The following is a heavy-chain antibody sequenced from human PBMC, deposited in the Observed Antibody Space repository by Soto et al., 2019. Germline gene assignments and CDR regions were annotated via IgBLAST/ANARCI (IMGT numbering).Heavy chain of an antibody. CDR3: AKPRWTSCSGGTCYFDY. Sequence: ESGGGLGQPGGSLRLSCAASGFAFSSYAMGWVRQAPGKGLEWVSVISASGGNKYYGDSVKGRFTISRDNSKNTLYLQMNSLRAEDTAVYYCAKPRWTSCSGGTCYFDYWGQGTLVTVSS. D-gene: IGHD2-15*01. V-gene: IGHV3-23*01. J-gene: IGHJ4*02. CDR1: GFAFSSYA. CDR2: ISASGGNK.